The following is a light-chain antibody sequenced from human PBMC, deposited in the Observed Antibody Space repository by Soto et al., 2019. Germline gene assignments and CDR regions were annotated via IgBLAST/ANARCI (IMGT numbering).Light chain of an antibody. CDR2: EVS. J-gene: IGLJ1*01. CDR1: SSDVGGYSY. V-gene: IGLV2-14*01. CDR3: SSYTSSTTYV. Sequence: QSALTQPASVSGSPGQSITISCTGTSSDVGGYSYVSWYQQHPGKTPKLMIYEVSNRPSGVSHRFSGSKSGNTASLTISGLQAEDEADYYCSSYTSSTTYVFATVTKLTVL.